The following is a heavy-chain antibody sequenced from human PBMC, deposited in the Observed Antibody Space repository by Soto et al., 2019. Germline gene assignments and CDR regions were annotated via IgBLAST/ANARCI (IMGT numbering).Heavy chain of an antibody. CDR3: ASAVRGPFDY. D-gene: IGHD3-10*01. Sequence: QLQLQDSGPGLVNPSETLSLTCSVSGVSISSTTYFWGWLRQPPGMGLEWIGTIYYSGSTYYYPSLKSRVTISVDRSKNQFSLTVNSVTAADTAMYYCASAVRGPFDYWGQGTLVTVSS. CDR2: IYYSGST. V-gene: IGHV4-39*01. J-gene: IGHJ4*02. CDR1: GVSISSTTYF.